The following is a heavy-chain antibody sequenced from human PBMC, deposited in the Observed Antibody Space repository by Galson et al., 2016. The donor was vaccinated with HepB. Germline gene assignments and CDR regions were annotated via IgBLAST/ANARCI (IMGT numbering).Heavy chain of an antibody. D-gene: IGHD1-1*01. Sequence: TLSLTCIVSGGSISSGDYYWSWIRQHPGKGLEWIGHIYYSGSTYHNPSLKSRLTISVDTSKNQFSLKLSSVTAADTAVYYCARVPLERRGPGHFHHWGQGTLVTVSS. CDR1: GGSISSGDYY. V-gene: IGHV4-31*03. CDR3: ARVPLERRGPGHFHH. CDR2: IYYSGST. J-gene: IGHJ4*02.